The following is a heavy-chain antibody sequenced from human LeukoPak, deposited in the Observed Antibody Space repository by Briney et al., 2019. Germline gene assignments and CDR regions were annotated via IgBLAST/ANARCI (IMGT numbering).Heavy chain of an antibody. D-gene: IGHD3-22*01. CDR1: GFNLSTYS. CDR3: AREGYYDSSGYYEY. Sequence: GGSLRLSCAASGFNLSTYSMNRVRQAPGKGLEWVSSISSSSNYIYYADSVKGRFTISRDNAKNSLYLQMNSLRAEDTAVYYCAREGYYDSSGYYEYWGQGTLVTVSS. CDR2: ISSSSNYI. V-gene: IGHV3-21*01. J-gene: IGHJ4*02.